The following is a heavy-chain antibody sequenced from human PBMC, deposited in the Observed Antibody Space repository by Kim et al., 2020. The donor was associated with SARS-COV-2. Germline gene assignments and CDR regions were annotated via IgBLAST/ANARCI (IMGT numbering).Heavy chain of an antibody. D-gene: IGHD6-13*01. V-gene: IGHV3-21*01. CDR1: GFTFSSYS. CDR3: ARDLSLDPGYSSSSNFFDY. CDR2: ISSSSSYI. J-gene: IGHJ4*02. Sequence: GGSLRLSCAASGFTFSSYSMNWVRQAPGKGLEWVSSISSSSSYIYYADSVKGRFTISRDNAKNSLYLQMNSLRAEDTAVYYCARDLSLDPGYSSSSNFFDYWGQGTLVTVSS.